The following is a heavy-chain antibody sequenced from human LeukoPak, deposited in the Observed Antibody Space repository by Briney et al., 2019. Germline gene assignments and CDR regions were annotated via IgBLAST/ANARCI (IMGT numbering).Heavy chain of an antibody. CDR3: PKSASSSWFDP. D-gene: IGHD6-19*01. CDR1: GFTFSSYA. Sequence: QAGGSLRLSCAASGFTFSSYAMSWVRQAPGKGLEWVSSISAGGGSTYYADTVKGRFTISRDNSKDTLFLQMNSLRAEDTAVYYCPKSASSSWFDPWGQGTLVTVSS. J-gene: IGHJ5*02. V-gene: IGHV3-23*01. CDR2: ISAGGGST.